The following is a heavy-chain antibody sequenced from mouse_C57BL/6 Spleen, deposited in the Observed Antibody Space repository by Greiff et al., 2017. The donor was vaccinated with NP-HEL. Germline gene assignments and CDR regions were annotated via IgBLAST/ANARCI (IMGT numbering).Heavy chain of an antibody. Sequence: VKLMESGPELVKPGASVKISCKASGYAFSSSWMNWVKQRPGKGLEWIGRIYPGDGDTNYNGKFKGKATLTADKSSSTAYMQLSSLTSEDSAVYFCARGGDYDGGDYWGQGTTLTVSS. CDR3: ARGGDYDGGDY. J-gene: IGHJ2*01. V-gene: IGHV1-82*01. CDR1: GYAFSSSW. D-gene: IGHD2-4*01. CDR2: IYPGDGDT.